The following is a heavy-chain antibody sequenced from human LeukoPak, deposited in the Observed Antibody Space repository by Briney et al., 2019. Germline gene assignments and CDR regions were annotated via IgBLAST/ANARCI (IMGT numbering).Heavy chain of an antibody. Sequence: SQTLSLTCSVSGASISSGTYYWSWVRQPAGKGLEWIGRIYTNGSTNYNPSLKSRVTISVDTFKNQFSLKLSSVTAADTAVYYCARDSHDSSGYQSYFQHWGQGTLVTVSS. CDR3: ARDSHDSSGYQSYFQH. V-gene: IGHV4-61*02. CDR1: GASISSGTYY. D-gene: IGHD3-22*01. CDR2: IYTNGST. J-gene: IGHJ1*01.